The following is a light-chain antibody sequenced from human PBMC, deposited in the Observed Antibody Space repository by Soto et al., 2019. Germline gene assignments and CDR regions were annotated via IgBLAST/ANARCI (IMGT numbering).Light chain of an antibody. J-gene: IGLJ2*01. CDR3: AAWDDSPVV. V-gene: IGLV1-44*01. CDR1: SSNIGSNT. Sequence: QSVLTQPPSASGTPGQRVTISCSGSSSNIGSNTVNWYQHLPGTAPKLLIYSNNQRPSGVPDRFSGSKSGTSASLAISGLQSEDEADYYCAAWDDSPVVFGGGTKLTVL. CDR2: SNN.